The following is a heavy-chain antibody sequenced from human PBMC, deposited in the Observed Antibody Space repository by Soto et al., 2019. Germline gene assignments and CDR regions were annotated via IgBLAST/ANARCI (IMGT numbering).Heavy chain of an antibody. CDR3: ARTGYSSSWYLGGWFDP. CDR2: IYYSGST. J-gene: IGHJ5*02. D-gene: IGHD6-13*01. CDR1: GGSISSGGYY. Sequence: SETLSLTCTVSGGSISSGGYYWSWIRQHPGKGLEWIGYIYYSGSTYYNPSLKSRVTISVDTSKNQFSLKLSSVTAADTAVYYCARTGYSSSWYLGGWFDPWGQGTLVTVSS. V-gene: IGHV4-31*03.